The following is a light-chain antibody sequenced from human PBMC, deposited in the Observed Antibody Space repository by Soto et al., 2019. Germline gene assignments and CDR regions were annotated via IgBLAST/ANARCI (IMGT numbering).Light chain of an antibody. J-gene: IGLJ2*01. CDR2: RSD. CDR3: SARDDILSGVV. Sequence: QSVLPQPPSASGTPGPRFTISCSGSRSNIGSNHVYWYQQFPGMAPKLLMYRSDQRPTGVPDRFSGSKSGTSASLAISGRRSDDEADYYCSARDDILSGVVFGGGTKLTVL. CDR1: RSNIGSNH. V-gene: IGLV1-47*01.